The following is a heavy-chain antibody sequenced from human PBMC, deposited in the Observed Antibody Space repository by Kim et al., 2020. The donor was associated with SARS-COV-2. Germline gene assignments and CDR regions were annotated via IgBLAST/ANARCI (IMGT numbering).Heavy chain of an antibody. J-gene: IGHJ5*02. CDR1: GFSLTTRGMC. Sequence: SGPTLVNPTQTLTLTCSFSGFSLTTRGMCVSWIRQPPGKALEWLARIDWDNDKYYRKSLKTRLTISKDTSKNQVVLTMTNVDPVDTATDYCARTHNAGGGTTVTASKAYWFDPWGQGTLVTVSS. CDR3: ARTHNAGGGTTVTASKAYWFDP. CDR2: IDWDNDK. V-gene: IGHV2-70*11. D-gene: IGHD4-17*01.